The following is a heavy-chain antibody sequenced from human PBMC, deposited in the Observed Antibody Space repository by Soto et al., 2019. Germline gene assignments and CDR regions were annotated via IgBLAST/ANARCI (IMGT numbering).Heavy chain of an antibody. CDR1: GFTLRTNG. Sequence: PGGSLRLSCAATGFTLRTNGMSWVRQAPGKRLEWVSSFSGSGDDTWYADSLKGRFTISRDNSKNTVYLQMNSLRAEDTALYYCAGHGGYSYLGQGTLVTVSS. J-gene: IGHJ4*02. V-gene: IGHV3-23*01. CDR3: AGHGGYSY. CDR2: FSGSGDDT. D-gene: IGHD4-17*01.